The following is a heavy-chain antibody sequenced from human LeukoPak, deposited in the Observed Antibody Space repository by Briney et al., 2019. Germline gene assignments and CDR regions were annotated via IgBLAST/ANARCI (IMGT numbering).Heavy chain of an antibody. CDR2: ISGYNGNT. CDR1: GYTFTNHG. CDR3: ARDGSRPGDY. V-gene: IGHV1-18*01. J-gene: IGHJ4*02. Sequence: ASVKVSCKTSGYTFTNHGINWVRQAPGQGLEWIGWISGYNGNTNYPQKLQGRISMTTDTSTSTVYMELRSLTSDDTAVYYCARDGSRPGDYWGQGTLVIVSS. D-gene: IGHD6-19*01.